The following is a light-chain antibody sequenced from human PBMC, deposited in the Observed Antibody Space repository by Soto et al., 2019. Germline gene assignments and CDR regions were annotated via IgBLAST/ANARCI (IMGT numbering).Light chain of an antibody. CDR3: QQYGSSPLT. V-gene: IGKV3-20*01. CDR2: DAS. J-gene: IGKJ4*01. CDR1: QSVSSSY. Sequence: EIVLTQSPGTLSLSPGERATLSCRASQSVSSSYLAWYQQKPGQAPRLLIYDASSRATGIPGRFSGSGSGTDFTLTISRLEPEDFAVYYCQQYGSSPLTFGGGTKVDNK.